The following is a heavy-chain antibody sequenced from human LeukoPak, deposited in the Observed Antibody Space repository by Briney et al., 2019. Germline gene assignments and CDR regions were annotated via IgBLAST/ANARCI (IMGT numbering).Heavy chain of an antibody. J-gene: IGHJ4*02. CDR1: GYTFTGYY. V-gene: IGHV1-2*06. Sequence: ASVKVSCKASGYTFTGYYMRWVRQAPGQGLEWMGRINPNSGGTNYAQKFQGRVTMTRDTSISTAYMELSRLRSDDTAVYYCARTYYYVSSGYGGHAGVDYGGQGTLVTVSS. D-gene: IGHD3-22*01. CDR2: INPNSGGT. CDR3: ARTYYYVSSGYGGHAGVDY.